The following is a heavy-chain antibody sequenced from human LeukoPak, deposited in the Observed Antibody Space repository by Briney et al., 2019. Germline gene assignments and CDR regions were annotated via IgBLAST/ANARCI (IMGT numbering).Heavy chain of an antibody. Sequence: SETLSLTCTDSGGSISSYYWSWIRQPPGKGLEWIGYIYYSGSTNYNPSLKSRVTISVDTSKNQFSLKLSSVTAADTAVYYCARGSRYGDYDYWGQGTLVTVSS. CDR1: GGSISSYY. D-gene: IGHD4-17*01. CDR2: IYYSGST. V-gene: IGHV4-59*01. CDR3: ARGSRYGDYDY. J-gene: IGHJ4*02.